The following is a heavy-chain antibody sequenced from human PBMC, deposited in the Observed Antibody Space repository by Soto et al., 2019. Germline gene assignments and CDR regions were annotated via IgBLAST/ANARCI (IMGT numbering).Heavy chain of an antibody. J-gene: IGHJ6*02. CDR1: GGTFSSNA. D-gene: IGHD2-2*02. V-gene: IGHV1-69*12. Sequence: QVQLVQSGAEVKKPGSSVKVSCKASGGTFSSNAISWVRQAPVLGHEWMGGIIPIFGTANYAQKFQGRVTITADESTSTAYMELSSLRSEDTAVYYCARPRSGYCISTSCYSLYYYGMDVWGQGTTVTVSS. CDR3: ARPRSGYCISTSCYSLYYYGMDV. CDR2: IIPIFGTA.